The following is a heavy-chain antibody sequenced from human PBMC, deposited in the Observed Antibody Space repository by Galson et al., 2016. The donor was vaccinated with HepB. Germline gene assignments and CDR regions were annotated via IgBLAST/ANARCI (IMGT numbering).Heavy chain of an antibody. CDR3: AKLIRTGSSGSDS. V-gene: IGHV3-23*01. J-gene: IGHJ4*02. CDR1: GFTFSSYG. Sequence: SLRLSCAASGFTFSSYGMHWVRQAPGKGLEWVAAISYSGASAYYADSAKGRFTISRDNSKNTLWLQMDSLRAEDTAVYFCAKLIRTGSSGSDSWGQGTLVTVSS. CDR2: ISYSGASA. D-gene: IGHD5-12*01.